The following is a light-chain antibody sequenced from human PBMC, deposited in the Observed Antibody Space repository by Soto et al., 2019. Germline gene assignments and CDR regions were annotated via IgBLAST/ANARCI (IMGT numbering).Light chain of an antibody. V-gene: IGKV3-11*01. CDR3: QQYGFSPIS. CDR2: DAS. Sequence: EIVLTQSPATLSLSPGERATLSCRASQSINSQLAWYQQKPGQAPRLLIYDASNRATGIPARFSGSGSGTDFTLTISRLEPEDFAVYSCQQYGFSPISFGQGTRLEIK. CDR1: QSINSQ. J-gene: IGKJ5*01.